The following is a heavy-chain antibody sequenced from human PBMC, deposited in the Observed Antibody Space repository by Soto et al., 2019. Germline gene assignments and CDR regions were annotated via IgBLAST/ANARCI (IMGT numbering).Heavy chain of an antibody. V-gene: IGHV3-64*01. CDR3: ARGPYYYYYMDV. J-gene: IGHJ6*03. CDR2: ISRNGGST. CDR1: GFTFSSYA. Sequence: EVQLVASGGGLVQPGGSLRLSCAASGFTFSSYAMHWVRQAPGKGLEYVSAISRNGGSTYYANSVKGRFTISRDNSKNTLYLQMGSLRAEDMAVYYCARGPYYYYYMDVWGKGTTVTVSS.